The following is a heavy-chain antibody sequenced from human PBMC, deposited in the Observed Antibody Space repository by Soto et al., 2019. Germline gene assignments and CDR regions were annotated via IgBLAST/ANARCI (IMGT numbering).Heavy chain of an antibody. J-gene: IGHJ3*02. CDR1: GYSFTSYW. D-gene: IGHD3-22*01. V-gene: IGHV5-10-1*01. Sequence: GESLKISCKGSGYSFTSYWISWVRQMPGKGLEWMGRIDPSDSYTNYSPSFQGHVTISADKSISTAYLQWSSLKASDTAMYYCASTDSSGYRGDAFDIWGQGTMVTVSS. CDR3: ASTDSSGYRGDAFDI. CDR2: IDPSDSYT.